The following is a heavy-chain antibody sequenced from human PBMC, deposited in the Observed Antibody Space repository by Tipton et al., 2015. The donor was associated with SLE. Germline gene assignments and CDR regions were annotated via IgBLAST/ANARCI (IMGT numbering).Heavy chain of an antibody. Sequence: GSLRLSCAASGFIFSDYSMNWVRQAPGKGLEWVSSISDRSSYIYYADSVKGRFTISRDNAKNSLYLQMNNLRAEDTAVYYCAREHIDQLLYAFDYWGQGTLVTVSS. CDR2: ISDRSSYI. CDR1: GFIFSDYS. D-gene: IGHD2-2*02. J-gene: IGHJ4*02. CDR3: AREHIDQLLYAFDY. V-gene: IGHV3-21*01.